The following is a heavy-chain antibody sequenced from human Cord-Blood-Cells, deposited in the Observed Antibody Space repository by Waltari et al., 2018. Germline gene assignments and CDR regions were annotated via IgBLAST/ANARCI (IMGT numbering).Heavy chain of an antibody. J-gene: IGHJ4*02. CDR2: FDPEDGET. CDR1: GYTLTELS. V-gene: IGHV1-24*01. Sequence: QVQLVQSGAEVKPGASVKVSCKVSGYTLTELSMHWVRQAPGKGLEWMGGFDPEDGETIYAQKFQGRVTMTEDTSTDTAYMELSSLRSEDTAVYYCATDRRDGYNFDYWGQGTLVTVSS. CDR3: ATDRRDGYNFDY. D-gene: IGHD5-12*01.